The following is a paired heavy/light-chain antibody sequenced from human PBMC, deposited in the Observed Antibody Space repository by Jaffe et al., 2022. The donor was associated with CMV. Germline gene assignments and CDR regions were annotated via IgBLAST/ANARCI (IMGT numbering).Light chain of an antibody. CDR2: WAS. Sequence: DIVMTQSPDSLAVSLGERATINCKSSQSVLYSSNNNNYLAWYQQKPGQPPKLLIYWASTREFGVPDRFSGSGSGTDFTLTISSLQAEDVAVYYCQQYYSTPLTFGGGTKVEIK. V-gene: IGKV4-1*01. J-gene: IGKJ4*01. CDR3: QQYYSTPLT. CDR1: QSVLYSSNNNNY.
Heavy chain of an antibody. J-gene: IGHJ5*02. CDR3: ARGSITITGRTSWFDP. D-gene: IGHD1-20*01. V-gene: IGHV3-7*01. Sequence: EVQLVESGGGLVQPGGSLRLSCAASGLTFSSYWMGWVRQTPGNGLEWVANIKQDGSEKYYVDSVKGRFTISRDNAKNSLYLQMNSLRGEDMAVYYCARGSITITGRTSWFDPWGQGTLVTVSS. CDR2: IKQDGSEK. CDR1: GLTFSSYW.